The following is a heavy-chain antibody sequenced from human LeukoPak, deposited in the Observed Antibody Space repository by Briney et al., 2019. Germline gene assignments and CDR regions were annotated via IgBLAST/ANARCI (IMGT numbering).Heavy chain of an antibody. J-gene: IGHJ4*02. D-gene: IGHD3-3*01. CDR1: GFTFSSYS. V-gene: IGHV3-48*04. CDR2: ISSSSSTI. Sequence: GWSLRLSCAASGFTFSSYSMNWVRQAPGKGLEWVSYISSSSSTIYYADSVKGRFTISRDNAKNSLYLQMNSLRAEDTAVYYCARGRLRFLEWLFFYWGQGTLVTVSS. CDR3: ARGRLRFLEWLFFY.